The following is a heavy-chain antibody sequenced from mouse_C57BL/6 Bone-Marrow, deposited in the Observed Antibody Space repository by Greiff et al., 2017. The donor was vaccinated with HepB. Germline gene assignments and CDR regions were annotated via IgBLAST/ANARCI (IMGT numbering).Heavy chain of an antibody. Sequence: EVQRVESGGGLVQPGGSLKLSCAASGFTFSDYYMYWVRQTPEKRLEWVAYISNGGGSTYYPDTVKGRFTISRDNAKNTLYLQMSRLKSEDTAMYYCARLGDYDGYAMDYWGQGTSVTVSS. J-gene: IGHJ4*01. CDR1: GFTFSDYY. V-gene: IGHV5-12*01. CDR3: ARLGDYDGYAMDY. D-gene: IGHD2-4*01. CDR2: ISNGGGST.